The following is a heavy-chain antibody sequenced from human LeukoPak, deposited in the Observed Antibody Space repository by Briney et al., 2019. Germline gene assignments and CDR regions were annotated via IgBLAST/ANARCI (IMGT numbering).Heavy chain of an antibody. J-gene: IGHJ4*02. CDR3: ARLRWQLVGPYFDY. CDR1: GDSISTYY. D-gene: IGHD1-26*01. Sequence: SETLSLTCSFSGDSISTYYWSWIRQSPGKGLEWIGHIYSSGNTDYNSSLKSRVTISVDTSKSQFSLRLSSVTTTDTAVYYCARLRWQLVGPYFDYWGQGILVTVSS. CDR2: IYSSGNT. V-gene: IGHV4-59*01.